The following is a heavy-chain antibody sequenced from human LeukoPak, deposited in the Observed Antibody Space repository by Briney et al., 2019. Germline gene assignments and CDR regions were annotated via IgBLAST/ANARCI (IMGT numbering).Heavy chain of an antibody. Sequence: SETLSLTCTVSGGSISSYYWSWIRQPPGKGLEWIGYIYYSGSTNYNPSLKSRVTISVDTSKNQFSLKLSSVTAADTAVYYCARKRYGSDGFDIWGQGTLVTVSS. CDR2: IYYSGST. V-gene: IGHV4-59*01. J-gene: IGHJ3*02. CDR3: ARKRYGSDGFDI. CDR1: GGSISSYY. D-gene: IGHD3-9*01.